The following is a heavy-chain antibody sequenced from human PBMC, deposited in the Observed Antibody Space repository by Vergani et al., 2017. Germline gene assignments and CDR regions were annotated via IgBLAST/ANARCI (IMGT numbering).Heavy chain of an antibody. CDR3: ATIGYRRWGYYFDY. CDR2: ICHTEDT. CDR1: GGSLSGYY. Sequence: QVQLQQWGPGLLKPSETLSLTCAVYGGSLSGYYWSWIRLAPGKGLEWIGEICHTEDTKYSPSLKSRVTVSVDESRNLFSLRLNSVTAADTAVYYCATIGYRRWGYYFDYWGQGILVTVSS. D-gene: IGHD2-2*02. V-gene: IGHV4-34*01. J-gene: IGHJ4*02.